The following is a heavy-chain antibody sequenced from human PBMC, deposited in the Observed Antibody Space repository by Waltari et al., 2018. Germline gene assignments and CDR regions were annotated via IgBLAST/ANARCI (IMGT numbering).Heavy chain of an antibody. D-gene: IGHD5-18*01. V-gene: IGHV4-38-2*01. CDR2: IYHSGRT. CDR3: ARGRAYSSPLVDY. CDR1: GYSITRGSS. Sequence: QVQLQESGPGLVKPSETLSPTCAVSGYSITRGSSWGWTRQPPGEGLEWIGSIYHSGRTYYNTSLKSRVTISVDTSKNQFSLKLVSVTAADTAVYYCARGRAYSSPLVDYWGHGTLVTVSS. J-gene: IGHJ4*01.